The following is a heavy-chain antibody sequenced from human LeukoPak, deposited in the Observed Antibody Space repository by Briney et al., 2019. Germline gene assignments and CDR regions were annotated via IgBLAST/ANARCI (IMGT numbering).Heavy chain of an antibody. V-gene: IGHV4-34*01. Sequence: PSETLSLTCAVYGGSFSDYHWSWIRQPPGKGLEWIGEVNHSGSTKYNPSLKSRVTISVDTSKNQFSLKLSSVTAADTAVYYCARLSRPCSTTSCVDRGYYYYMDVWGKGTMVTVSS. J-gene: IGHJ6*03. CDR3: ARLSRPCSTTSCVDRGYYYYMDV. CDR1: GGSFSDYH. CDR2: VNHSGST. D-gene: IGHD2-2*01.